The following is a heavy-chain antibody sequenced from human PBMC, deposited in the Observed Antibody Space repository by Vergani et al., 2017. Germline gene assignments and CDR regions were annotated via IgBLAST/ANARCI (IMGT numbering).Heavy chain of an antibody. D-gene: IGHD6-13*01. V-gene: IGHV4-39*07. CDR2: IYYSGTT. CDR3: ARGNPRGYSSSCPIRSFDY. Sequence: QLQLQESGPGLVKPSETLSLTCTVSGGSISSSSYYWGWIRQPPGKWLDWIGSIYYSGTTYYNPSLKSRVTISGDTAKNQFSLKLSSVTAADTAVYYCARGNPRGYSSSCPIRSFDYWGQGTLVTVSS. CDR1: GGSISSSSYY. J-gene: IGHJ4*02.